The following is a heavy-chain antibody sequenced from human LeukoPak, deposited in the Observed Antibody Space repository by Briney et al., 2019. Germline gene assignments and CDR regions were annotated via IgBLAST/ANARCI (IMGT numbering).Heavy chain of an antibody. CDR2: ISSSSGYT. Sequence: GGSLRLSCAASGFTFSDYYMSWIRQAPGKGLEWLSYISSSSGYTNYADSVKGQFTISRDNAKNSLYLQMNSLRAEDTAVYYCASASGWSFDYWGQGTLVTVSS. CDR3: ASASGWSFDY. D-gene: IGHD6-19*01. CDR1: GFTFSDYY. V-gene: IGHV3-11*03. J-gene: IGHJ4*02.